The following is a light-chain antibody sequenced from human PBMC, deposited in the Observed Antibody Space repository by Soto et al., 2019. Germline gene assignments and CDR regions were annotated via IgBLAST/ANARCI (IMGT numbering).Light chain of an antibody. J-gene: IGKJ1*01. V-gene: IGKV3-11*01. CDR1: QSVGSQ. CDR2: DTF. Sequence: EVVLTQSPATLSLSPGERATLSCRASQSVGSQLAWFQHKPGQAPTLLIYDTFNRATGIPARFSGSGSGTDFTLTISSLEPEDFAVYFCQQYANWPKTFGQGTKVDI. CDR3: QQYANWPKT.